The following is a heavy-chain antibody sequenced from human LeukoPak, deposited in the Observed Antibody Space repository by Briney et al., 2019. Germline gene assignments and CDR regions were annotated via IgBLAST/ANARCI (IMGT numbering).Heavy chain of an antibody. D-gene: IGHD3/OR15-3a*01. CDR2: IYRNGST. CDR3: ARQTGSGLFILP. CDR1: GYSISSRYF. J-gene: IGHJ4*02. V-gene: IGHV4-38-2*02. Sequence: SETLSLTCTVSGYSISSRYFWGWIRQPPGKGLEWFGSIYRNGSTYYNPSLKSRVTISVDTSKNHFSLKLSSVTAADTAVYYCARQTGSGLFILPGGQGTLVTVSS.